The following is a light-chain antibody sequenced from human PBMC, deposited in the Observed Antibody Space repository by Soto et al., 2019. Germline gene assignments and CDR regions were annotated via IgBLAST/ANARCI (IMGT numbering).Light chain of an antibody. J-gene: IGLJ3*02. CDR1: SSDVGAYNY. Sequence: QSALTQPPSASGSPGQSVTISCTGTSSDVGAYNYVSWYQQHAGKAPKLVIYEVTKRPSGVPDRFSGSKSANTASLTGSGLQAEDEADYYGSSFASSNTWVFGGGTKLTVL. CDR2: EVT. CDR3: SSFASSNTWV. V-gene: IGLV2-8*01.